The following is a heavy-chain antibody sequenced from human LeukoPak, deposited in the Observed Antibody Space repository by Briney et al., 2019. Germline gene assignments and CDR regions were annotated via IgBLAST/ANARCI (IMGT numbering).Heavy chain of an antibody. CDR1: RFTCDDYG. CDR3: ARRKCQIKGFGY. D-gene: IGHD1-14*01. V-gene: IGHV3-20*04. Sequence: GGSVRRSCAASRFTCDDYGMSWVPQAPGKWRVGGTGINCNGGSTGYADSVKGRFTISRDNGKDSLYLQRTSLTAEDTGLYYWARRKCQIKGFGYWGQGTLVTVSS. CDR2: INCNGGST. J-gene: IGHJ4*02.